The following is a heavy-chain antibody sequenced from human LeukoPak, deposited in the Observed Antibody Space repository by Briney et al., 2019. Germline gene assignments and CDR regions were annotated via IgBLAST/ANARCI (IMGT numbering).Heavy chain of an antibody. J-gene: IGHJ4*02. CDR2: IIPILGTP. D-gene: IGHD6-19*01. V-gene: IGHV1-69*06. CDR1: GDTFTGYA. Sequence: ASVKVSCKASGDTFTGYAFSWVRQAPGQGLEWMGGIIPILGTPNYAQKFQGRLTITSDTSTTTVYMEARRLRSEDTAVYYCATAPGWLWGQGTLVTVSS. CDR3: ATAPGWL.